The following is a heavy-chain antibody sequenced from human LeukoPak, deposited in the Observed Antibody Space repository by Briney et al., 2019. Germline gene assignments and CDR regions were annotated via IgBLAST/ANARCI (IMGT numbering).Heavy chain of an antibody. V-gene: IGHV3-7*01. Sequence: GGSLRLSCAASGFTFSSYWMSWVRQAPGKGLEWVANIRHDGSEKYYVDSVKGRFTISRDNAKDSLYLQMNSLRVEDTAVYYCAGVGNGGYGGFDYWGQGTLVTVSS. J-gene: IGHJ4*02. CDR1: GFTFSSYW. CDR2: IRHDGSEK. CDR3: AGVGNGGYGGFDY. D-gene: IGHD5-12*01.